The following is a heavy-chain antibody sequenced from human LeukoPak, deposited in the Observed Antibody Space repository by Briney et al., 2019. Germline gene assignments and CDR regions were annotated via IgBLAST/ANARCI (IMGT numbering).Heavy chain of an antibody. CDR2: IYYSGST. CDR3: ARHASGYVDY. Sequence: KPSETLSLTCTVSGGSISSYYWSWIRQPPGKGLEWIGYIYYSGSTNYNPSLKSRVTISVDTSKNQFSLKLSSVTAADTAVYYCARHASGYVDYWGQGTLVTVSS. V-gene: IGHV4-59*08. J-gene: IGHJ4*02. D-gene: IGHD2-15*01. CDR1: GGSISSYY.